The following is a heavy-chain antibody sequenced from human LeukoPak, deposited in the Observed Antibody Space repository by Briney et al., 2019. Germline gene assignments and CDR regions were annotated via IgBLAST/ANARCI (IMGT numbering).Heavy chain of an antibody. Sequence: GGSLRLSCAASGFTFSSYGMSWVRQAPGKGLEWVSAISGSGGSTYYADSVKGRFTISRDNSKNTLYLQMNSLRAEDTAVYYCAKGGGSGSYLYYYYYYMDVWGKGTTVTVSS. J-gene: IGHJ6*03. V-gene: IGHV3-23*01. D-gene: IGHD3-10*01. CDR2: ISGSGGST. CDR3: AKGGGSGSYLYYYYYYMDV. CDR1: GFTFSSYG.